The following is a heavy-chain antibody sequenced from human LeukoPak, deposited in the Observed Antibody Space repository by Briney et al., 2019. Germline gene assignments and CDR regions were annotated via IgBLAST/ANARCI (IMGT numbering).Heavy chain of an antibody. CDR2: IIPIFGTA. D-gene: IGHD5-24*01. Sequence: SVKVSCKASGGTFSSYAISWVRQAPGQGLEWMGGIIPIFGTANYAQKFQGRVTITTDESTSTAYMELSSLRSEDTDVYYCANRDGYSFWFDPWGQGTLVTVSS. CDR3: ANRDGYSFWFDP. V-gene: IGHV1-69*05. CDR1: GGTFSSYA. J-gene: IGHJ5*02.